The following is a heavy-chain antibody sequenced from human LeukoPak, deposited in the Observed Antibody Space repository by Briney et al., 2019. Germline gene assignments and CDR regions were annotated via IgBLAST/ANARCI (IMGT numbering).Heavy chain of an antibody. J-gene: IGHJ4*02. CDR2: ISGNNDNP. D-gene: IGHD2-2*01. Sequence: ASVKVSCKASGYAFSNFGISWVRQAPGRGLEWMGWISGNNDNPNYGQKFQGRLTVTTDSSTSTAYMELRNLRSDDTAVYYCARDGTSTDDYWGREPWSPSPQ. CDR3: ARDGTSTDDY. CDR1: GYAFSNFG. V-gene: IGHV1-18*01.